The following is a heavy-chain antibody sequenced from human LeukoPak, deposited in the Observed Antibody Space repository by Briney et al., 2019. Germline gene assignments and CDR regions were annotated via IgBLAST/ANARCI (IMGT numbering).Heavy chain of an antibody. CDR1: GFSLSTFEMG. CDR3: AHSRGAPGIVGAIAY. D-gene: IGHD1-26*01. J-gene: IGHJ4*02. Sequence: NESGPTLVNPTQTLTLTCTFSGFSLSTFEMGVGWIRQSPGKALEWLSVIYWDDDKPYSPSLKSRLTITKDTSKNQVVLTVSNMDPVDTATYFCAHSRGAPGIVGAIAYWGQGILVTVSS. CDR2: IYWDDDK. V-gene: IGHV2-5*02.